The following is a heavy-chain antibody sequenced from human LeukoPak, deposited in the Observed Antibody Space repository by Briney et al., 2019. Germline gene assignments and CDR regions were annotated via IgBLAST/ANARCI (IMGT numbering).Heavy chain of an antibody. CDR1: GFTFSSYE. V-gene: IGHV3-48*03. CDR2: ISSSGSTI. D-gene: IGHD5-12*01. CDR3: ARETGYSGYDCLVD. J-gene: IGHJ4*02. Sequence: QPGGSLRLSCAASGFTFSSYEMNWVRQAPGKGLEWVSYISSSGSTIYYADSVKGRFTISRDNAKNSLYLQMNSLRAEDTAVYYCARETGYSGYDCLVDWGQGTLVTVSS.